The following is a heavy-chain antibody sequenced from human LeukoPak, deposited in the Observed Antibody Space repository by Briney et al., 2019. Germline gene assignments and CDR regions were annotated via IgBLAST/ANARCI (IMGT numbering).Heavy chain of an antibody. CDR1: GFTFDTYS. Sequence: GGSLRLSCVASGFTFDTYSMNWVRQAPGKGLEWTSYITDDSKTMYYADSVKGRFTISRDNAKNALYLQMNSLRGEDTAVYYCVARGGWARFDYWGQGTLVTVSS. D-gene: IGHD6-19*01. V-gene: IGHV3-48*04. CDR2: ITDDSKTM. J-gene: IGHJ4*02. CDR3: VARGGWARFDY.